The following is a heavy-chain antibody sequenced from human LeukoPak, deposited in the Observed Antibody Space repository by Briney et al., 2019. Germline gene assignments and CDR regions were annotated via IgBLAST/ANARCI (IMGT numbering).Heavy chain of an antibody. D-gene: IGHD3-16*01. CDR2: IKQDGSEK. J-gene: IGHJ5*02. CDR3: ASHSYGYNH. CDR1: GFTFSSYA. V-gene: IGHV3-7*01. Sequence: GGSLRLSCAASGFTFSSYAMSWVRQAPGKGLEWVANIKQDGSEKNYVDSVKGRFTIFRDNARNSLYLQMNSLRAEDTAVYYCASHSYGYNHWGQGTLVIVSS.